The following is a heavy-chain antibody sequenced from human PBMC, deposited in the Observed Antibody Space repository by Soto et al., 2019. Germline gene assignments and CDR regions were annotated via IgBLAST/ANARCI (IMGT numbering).Heavy chain of an antibody. J-gene: IGHJ6*02. Sequence: QVQLVQSGAEVKTPGSSVKVSCKASGDTFSSSVISWVRQAPGQGLEWMGGSIPVILTANHAQKCQGRGTITADDSTTTGYMELRSLKSEETAVYYCARGQSSLRGGYYDILREWRQGYYYTAMDVWGQGTTVTVSS. D-gene: IGHD3-9*01. CDR2: SIPVILTA. CDR3: ARGQSSLRGGYYDILREWRQGYYYTAMDV. V-gene: IGHV1-69*19. CDR1: GDTFSSSV.